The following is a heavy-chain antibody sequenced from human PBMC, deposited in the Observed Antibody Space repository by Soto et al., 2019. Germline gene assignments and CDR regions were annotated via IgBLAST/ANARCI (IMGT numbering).Heavy chain of an antibody. CDR1: GYSISSSNW. V-gene: IGHV4-28*01. J-gene: IGHJ5*02. D-gene: IGHD2-15*01. Sequence: QVQLQESGPGLVKPSDTLSLICAVSGYSISSSNWWGWIRQPPGKGLEWIGYIYYSGSTYYNPSLKSRVTLSVDKSKNQFSLKLSSVTAVDTALYYCARTAPLYCSGGSCYANWFHPWGQGTLVTVSS. CDR3: ARTAPLYCSGGSCYANWFHP. CDR2: IYYSGST.